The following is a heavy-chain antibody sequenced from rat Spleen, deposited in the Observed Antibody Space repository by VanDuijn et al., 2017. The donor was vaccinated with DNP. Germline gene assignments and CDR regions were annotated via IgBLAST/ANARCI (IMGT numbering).Heavy chain of an antibody. J-gene: IGHJ2*01. D-gene: IGHD4-3*01. V-gene: IGHV5S10*01. Sequence: EVQLVESGGGLVQPGNSLKLSCAASGFTFSDCAMAWVRQSPKKGLEWVASINYDGDKAFYRDSVKGRFTISRDNAKSRHYLQIVSLKSEYTATNYFTTGGTEFAYWGRRVMVTVSS. CDR2: INYDGDKA. CDR1: GFTFSDCA. CDR3: TTGGTEFAY.